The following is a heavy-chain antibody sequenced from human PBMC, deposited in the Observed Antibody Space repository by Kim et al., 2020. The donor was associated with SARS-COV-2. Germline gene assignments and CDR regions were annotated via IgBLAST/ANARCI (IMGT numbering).Heavy chain of an antibody. Sequence: ASVKVSCKVSGYTLTELSMHWVRQAPGKGLEWMGGFDPEDGETIYAQKFQGRVTMTEDTSTDTAYMELSSLRSEDTAVYYCATPNPGGRDYYDSSGYYCLDYWGQGTLVTVSS. CDR2: FDPEDGET. V-gene: IGHV1-24*01. CDR1: GYTLTELS. J-gene: IGHJ4*02. D-gene: IGHD3-22*01. CDR3: ATPNPGGRDYYDSSGYYCLDY.